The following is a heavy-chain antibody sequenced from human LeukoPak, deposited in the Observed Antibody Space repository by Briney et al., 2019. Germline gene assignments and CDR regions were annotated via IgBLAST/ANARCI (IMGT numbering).Heavy chain of an antibody. CDR1: GFTFSSYA. CDR3: AKDTTRIVVVPAAIGY. J-gene: IGHJ4*02. Sequence: GGPLRLSCAASGFTFSSYAMSWVRQAPGKGLEWVSAISGSGGSTYYADSVKGRFTISRDNSKNTLYLQMNSLRAEDTAVYYCAKDTTRIVVVPAAIGYWGQGTLVTVSS. CDR2: ISGSGGST. D-gene: IGHD2-2*01. V-gene: IGHV3-23*01.